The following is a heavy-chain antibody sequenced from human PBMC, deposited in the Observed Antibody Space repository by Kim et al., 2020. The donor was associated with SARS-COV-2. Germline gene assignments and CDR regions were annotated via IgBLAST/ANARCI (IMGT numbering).Heavy chain of an antibody. V-gene: IGHV4-61*08. CDR2: IYYSGRA. J-gene: IGHJ4*02. CDR1: GDSVSSGDYY. D-gene: IGHD2-15*01. CDR3: ARARVGYCSGGGCYRLFGY. Sequence: SETLSLTCTVSGDSVSSGDYYWSYIRQPPGKGLEWIGYIYYSGRANYHPSLKSRVTISVDTSKNEFSLKLSSVTAADTAVYYCARARVGYCSGGGCYRLFGYWGQGTLVTVSS.